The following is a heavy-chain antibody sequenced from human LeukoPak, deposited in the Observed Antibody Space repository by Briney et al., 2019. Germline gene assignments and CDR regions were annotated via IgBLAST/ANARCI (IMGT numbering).Heavy chain of an antibody. Sequence: PSETLSLTCSVSGYSLSGGYYWGWIRPPPGKGLEWIGSVYQSGSPHYNPSLRSRLTITIDTSKNQFSLQLTSLTAADTAVYYCARDGNYDYGTFDIWGQGTMITVSS. D-gene: IGHD4-17*01. V-gene: IGHV4-38-2*02. J-gene: IGHJ3*02. CDR1: GYSLSGGYY. CDR3: ARDGNYDYGTFDI. CDR2: VYQSGSP.